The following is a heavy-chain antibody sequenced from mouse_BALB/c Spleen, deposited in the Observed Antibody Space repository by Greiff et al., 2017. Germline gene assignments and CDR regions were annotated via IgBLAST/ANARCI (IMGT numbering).Heavy chain of an antibody. CDR3: ARADYDGTWFAY. V-gene: IGHV2-9*02. D-gene: IGHD2-4*01. CDR2: IWAGGST. CDR1: GFSLTSYG. Sequence: VMLVESGPGLVAPSQSLSITCTVSGFSLTSYGVHWVRQPPGKGLEWLGVIWAGGSTNYNSALMSRLSISKDNSKSQVFLKMNSLQTDDTAMYYCARADYDGTWFAYWGQGTLVTVSA. J-gene: IGHJ3*01.